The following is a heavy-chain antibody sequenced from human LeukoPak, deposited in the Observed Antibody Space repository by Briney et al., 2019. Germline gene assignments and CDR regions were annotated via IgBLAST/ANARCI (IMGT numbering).Heavy chain of an antibody. CDR2: ISWNSDNI. CDR1: GFTFSSYA. J-gene: IGHJ2*01. CDR3: AKGAVGATVFWYFNL. D-gene: IGHD1-26*01. V-gene: IGHV3-9*03. Sequence: GGSLRLSCAASGFTFSSYAMSWVRQAPGKGLEWVSGISWNSDNIEYADSVKGRFTISRDNAKKTLYLQMNSLRDEDMGLYYCAKGAVGATVFWYFNLWGRGTLVTVSS.